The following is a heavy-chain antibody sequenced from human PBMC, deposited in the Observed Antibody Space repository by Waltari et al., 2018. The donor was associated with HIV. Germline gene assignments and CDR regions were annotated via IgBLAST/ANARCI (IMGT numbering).Heavy chain of an antibody. CDR2: IKQDGSVV. J-gene: IGHJ4*02. D-gene: IGHD6-25*01. CDR3: VRSGGLDS. CDR1: GFSLTKYW. V-gene: IGHV3-7*01. Sequence: EVQLVESGGGLVQPGGSLRLSCAASGFSLTKYWMTWVRQAPGKGLEWVANIKQDGSVVYYGDFVKGRFTISRDNAKNSLYLQINSLRVDDTAVYYCVRSGGLDSWGQGTLVTVSS.